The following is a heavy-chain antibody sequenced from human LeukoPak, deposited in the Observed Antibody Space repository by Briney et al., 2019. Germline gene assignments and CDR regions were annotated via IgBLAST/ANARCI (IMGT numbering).Heavy chain of an antibody. CDR3: ARGAVVVIDY. V-gene: IGHV3-11*01. CDR1: GFTFSDSY. Sequence: TGGSLRLSCAASGFTFSDSYMSWIRQAPGKGLEWLSYISSSGSSISYADSAKGRFTISRDNAKNSLYLQMNSLRAEDTAVYYCARGAVVVIDYWGQGTLVTVSS. J-gene: IGHJ4*02. D-gene: IGHD3-22*01. CDR2: ISSSGSSI.